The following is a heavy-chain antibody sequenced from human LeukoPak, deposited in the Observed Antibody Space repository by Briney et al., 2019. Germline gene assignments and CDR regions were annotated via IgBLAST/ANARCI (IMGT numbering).Heavy chain of an antibody. CDR1: GFTLSSYG. CDR3: AKDLRIIAAAAMDY. CDR2: ISYDGSNK. J-gene: IGHJ4*01. D-gene: IGHD6-13*01. Sequence: PGRSLRLSCAASGFTLSSYGMHWVGQAPGKGLEWVAVISYDGSNKYYADSVKGRFTISRDNSKNTLYLQMNSLRAEDTAVYYCAKDLRIIAAAAMDYWGHGALVTVSS. V-gene: IGHV3-30*18.